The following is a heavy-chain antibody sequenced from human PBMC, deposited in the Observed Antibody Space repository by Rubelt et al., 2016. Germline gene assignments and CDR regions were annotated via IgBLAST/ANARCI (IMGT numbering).Heavy chain of an antibody. D-gene: IGHD7-27*01. CDR1: GFTFSSYT. Sequence: EVQLVESGGGLVKPGGSLRLSCAASGFTFSSYTMNWVRQAPGKGLEWVSSISGSAGRTYYADSVKGRVTIARDNSKNILWLQMNSLSAEDTAVYHCARDRNWGRSDRYLDLWGRGTLVTVSS. CDR2: ISGSAGRT. CDR3: ARDRNWGRSDRYLDL. J-gene: IGHJ2*01. V-gene: IGHV3-23*04.